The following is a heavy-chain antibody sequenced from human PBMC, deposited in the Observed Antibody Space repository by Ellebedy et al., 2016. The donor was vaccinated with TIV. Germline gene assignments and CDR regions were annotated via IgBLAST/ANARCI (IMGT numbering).Heavy chain of an antibody. J-gene: IGHJ4*02. V-gene: IGHV5-10-1*01. CDR1: GYSFSTFW. Sequence: GESLKISCKGSGYSFSTFWVIWVRQRPGKGLESMGRIDPSDSYTNYSPSYQGHVTMSADTSSSTAYLEWSSLKASDTAIYYCARYSGSYGGYDYWGQGTLVTVSS. D-gene: IGHD1-26*01. CDR3: ARYSGSYGGYDY. CDR2: IDPSDSYT.